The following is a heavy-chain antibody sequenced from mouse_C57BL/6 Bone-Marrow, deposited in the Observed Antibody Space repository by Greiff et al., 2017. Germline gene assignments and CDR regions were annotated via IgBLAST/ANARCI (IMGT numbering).Heavy chain of an antibody. CDR2: ISSGGDYI. D-gene: IGHD2-4*01. V-gene: IGHV5-9-1*02. CDR1: GFTFSSYA. J-gene: IGHJ4*01. CDR3: TRVNDYDGVWDY. Sequence: EVQRVESGEGLVKPGGSLKLSCAASGFTFSSYAMSWVRQTPEKRLEWVAYISSGGDYIYYADTVKGRFTISRDNARNTLYLQMSSLKSEDTAMYYCTRVNDYDGVWDYWGQGTSVTVSS.